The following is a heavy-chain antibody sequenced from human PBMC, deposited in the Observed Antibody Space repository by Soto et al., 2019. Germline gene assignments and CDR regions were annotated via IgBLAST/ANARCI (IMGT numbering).Heavy chain of an antibody. J-gene: IGHJ3*02. Sequence: ASVKVSCKXSGYTFTGYYMHWVRQAPGQGLEWMGCINPNSGGTNYAQKFQGWVTMTRDTSISTAYMELGRLRSDDTAVYYCARGAIVGATYAFDIWGQGTMVTVSS. CDR1: GYTFTGYY. D-gene: IGHD1-26*01. CDR2: INPNSGGT. V-gene: IGHV1-2*04. CDR3: ARGAIVGATYAFDI.